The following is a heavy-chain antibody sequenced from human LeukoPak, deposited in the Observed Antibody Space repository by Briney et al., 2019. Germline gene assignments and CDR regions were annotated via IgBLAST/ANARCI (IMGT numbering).Heavy chain of an antibody. Sequence: ASVKVSCKASGYTFTSYYMHWVRQAPGQGLEWMGLINPTGGSTGYAQKFQGRVAMTRDMSTSTDYMELSSLRSEDTAIYYCARDNSVGDNAWWFDPWGQGTLITVSS. CDR2: INPTGGST. CDR1: GYTFTSYY. J-gene: IGHJ5*02. CDR3: ARDNSVGDNAWWFDP. V-gene: IGHV1-46*01. D-gene: IGHD1-26*01.